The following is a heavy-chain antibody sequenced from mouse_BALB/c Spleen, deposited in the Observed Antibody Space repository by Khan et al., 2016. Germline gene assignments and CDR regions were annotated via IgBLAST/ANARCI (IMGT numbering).Heavy chain of an antibody. CDR3: ASSCYGYGFVD. CDR1: GYAFTNYL. J-gene: IGHJ3*01. Sequence: QVQLQQSGAELVRPGTSVKVSCKASGYAFTNYLIEWIKQRPGQGLEWIGVINPGSGGTKYNEKFTDMATLTADKSSSTAYMQLSSLTSDDSAVYFCASSCYGYGFVDWGQGTLVTVSA. V-gene: IGHV1-54*01. CDR2: INPGSGGT. D-gene: IGHD2-2*01.